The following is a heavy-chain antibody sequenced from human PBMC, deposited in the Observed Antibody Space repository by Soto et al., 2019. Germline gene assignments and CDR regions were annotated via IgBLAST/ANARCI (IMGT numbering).Heavy chain of an antibody. J-gene: IGHJ5*02. D-gene: IGHD6-13*01. CDR1: GFTFSSYS. V-gene: IGHV3-21*01. CDR2: ISSSSSYI. CDR3: ARGGWSGYDLGIAAGGFDP. Sequence: GGSLRLSCAASGFTFSSYSMNWVRQAPGKGLEWVSSISSSSSYIYYADSVKGRFTISRDNAKNSLYLQMNSLRAEDTAVYYCARGGWSGYDLGIAAGGFDPWGQGTLVTVSS.